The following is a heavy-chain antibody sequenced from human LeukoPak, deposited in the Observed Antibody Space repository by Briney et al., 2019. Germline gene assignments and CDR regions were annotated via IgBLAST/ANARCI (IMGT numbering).Heavy chain of an antibody. D-gene: IGHD5-24*01. CDR1: GDSISSYY. CDR2: IYYSGST. CDR3: AKLGRRDAYSYFDY. V-gene: IGHV4-59*08. Sequence: SETLSLTCTVSGDSISSYYWSWIRQPPGKGLEWIGYIYYSGSTKYNPSLKSRATISVETSKSHFALKLSSVTAADTAVYYCAKLGRRDAYSYFDYWGQGTLVTVSS. J-gene: IGHJ4*02.